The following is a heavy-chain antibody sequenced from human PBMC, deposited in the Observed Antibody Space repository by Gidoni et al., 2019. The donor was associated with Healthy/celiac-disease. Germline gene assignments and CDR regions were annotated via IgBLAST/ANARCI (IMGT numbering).Heavy chain of an antibody. Sequence: EVQLLESGGGLVQPGGSLRLSCAASGFTFSSYAMSWVRQAPGKGLEWVSAISGSCGSTYYADSVKGRFTISRDNSKNTLYLQMNSLRAEDTAVYYCAKDLLWFGELFVEAPGYYMDVWGKGTTVTVSS. V-gene: IGHV3-23*01. D-gene: IGHD3-10*01. CDR3: AKDLLWFGELFVEAPGYYMDV. CDR1: GFTFSSYA. J-gene: IGHJ6*03. CDR2: ISGSCGST.